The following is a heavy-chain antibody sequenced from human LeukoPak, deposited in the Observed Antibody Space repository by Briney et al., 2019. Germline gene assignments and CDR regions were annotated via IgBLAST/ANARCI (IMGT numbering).Heavy chain of an antibody. CDR1: GGSISSYY. CDR3: ARHGTSYYYYAMDV. Sequence: SETLSLTCTVSGGSISSYYWSWIRQPPGKGLEWIGYGYYSGSTKYNASLKSRVTISVDTSKNQFSLKLTSVTAADTAVYFCARHGTSYYYYAMDVWGQGTTVTVSS. D-gene: IGHD1-26*01. V-gene: IGHV4-59*08. CDR2: GYYSGST. J-gene: IGHJ6*02.